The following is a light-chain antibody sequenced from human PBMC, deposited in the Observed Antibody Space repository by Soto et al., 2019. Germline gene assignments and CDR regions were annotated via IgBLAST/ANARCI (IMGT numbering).Light chain of an antibody. CDR1: QSISTW. J-gene: IGKJ2*01. CDR2: KAS. CDR3: QQYNSSPYT. Sequence: DIQMTQSPSTLSASVGDRVIITCRASQSISTWLAWYQQKPGKAPNLLIYKASSLESGVPSRFSGSGSGTEFTLTISSLQFDDSATYYCQQYNSSPYTFGQGTKLEI. V-gene: IGKV1-5*03.